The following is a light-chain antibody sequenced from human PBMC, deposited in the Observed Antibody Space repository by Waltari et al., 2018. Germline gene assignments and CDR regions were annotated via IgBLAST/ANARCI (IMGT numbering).Light chain of an antibody. J-gene: IGLJ2*01. CDR1: RSNSGAGLA. CDR3: QSYDSRLSVVV. V-gene: IGLV1-40*01. CDR2: GNN. Sequence: QSVLTQPPSLPGAPGQRLTMPGTGSRSNSGAGLAVHWYQHLPGTAPKLLIFGNNNRPAGVPDRFSASKSGASASLAITGLQSEDEAVYYCQSYDSRLSVVVFGGGTKLTVL.